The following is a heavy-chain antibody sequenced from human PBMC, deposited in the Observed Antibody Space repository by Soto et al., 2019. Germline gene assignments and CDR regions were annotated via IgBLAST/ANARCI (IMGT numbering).Heavy chain of an antibody. CDR2: ISYDGSNK. J-gene: IGHJ6*02. D-gene: IGHD6-19*01. V-gene: IGHV3-30-3*01. Sequence: PGGSLRLSCAASGFTFSSYAMHWVRQAPGKGLEWVAVISYDGSNKYFADFVKGLFTISRDNSKNTLYLQMNSLRAEDTAVFYCVRDSFSYGLGDSSGWSTSYYYGMDVWGQGTTVTVSS. CDR1: GFTFSSYA. CDR3: VRDSFSYGLGDSSGWSTSYYYGMDV.